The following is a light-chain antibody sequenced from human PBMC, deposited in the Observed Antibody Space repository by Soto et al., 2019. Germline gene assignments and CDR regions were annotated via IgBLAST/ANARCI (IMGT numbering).Light chain of an antibody. Sequence: EVVVTQSPATLSVSPGERATLSCRASQSLSSNLAWYQQKPGQPPRLLIYGASSRATGIPVRFSGSASGTEFTLTISSLQSEDFAVYYCQQYNNWPWTFGQGTKV. V-gene: IGKV3-15*01. CDR3: QQYNNWPWT. CDR2: GAS. J-gene: IGKJ1*01. CDR1: QSLSSN.